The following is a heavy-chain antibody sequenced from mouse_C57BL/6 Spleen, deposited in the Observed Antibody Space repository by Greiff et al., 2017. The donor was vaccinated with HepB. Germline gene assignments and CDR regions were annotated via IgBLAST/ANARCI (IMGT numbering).Heavy chain of an antibody. Sequence: VQLKESGPELVKPGASVKISCKASGYSFTDYNMNWVKQSNGKSLEWIGVINPNYGTTSYNQKFKGKATLTVDQSSSTAYMQLNSLTSEDSAVYYCARGGFDGNYWYFDVWGTGTTVTVSS. V-gene: IGHV1-39*01. CDR2: INPNYGTT. CDR3: ARGGFDGNYWYFDV. J-gene: IGHJ1*03. D-gene: IGHD2-1*01. CDR1: GYSFTDYN.